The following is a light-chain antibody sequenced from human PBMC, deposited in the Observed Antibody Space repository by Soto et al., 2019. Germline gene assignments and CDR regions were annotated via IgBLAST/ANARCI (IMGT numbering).Light chain of an antibody. CDR3: QQYGNSPIT. V-gene: IGKV3-20*01. CDR1: QSVNSEY. CDR2: GAS. Sequence: EIVLTQSPGTLSLSPRERATLSCRASQSVNSEYLAWYQQKPGQAPRLLIYGASIRATGIPDRFSGSGSGTDFTLSISRLAPEDFASYYCQQYGNSPITFGQGTRLEI. J-gene: IGKJ5*01.